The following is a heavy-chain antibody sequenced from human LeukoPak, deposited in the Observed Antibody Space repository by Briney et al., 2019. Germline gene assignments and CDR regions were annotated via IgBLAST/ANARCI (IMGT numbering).Heavy chain of an antibody. J-gene: IGHJ4*02. CDR2: ISGGDT. Sequence: GGSLRLSCTASGFTLNNDAMSWVRQAPGKGLEWVSAISGGDTYYAGSVKGRFTISRDNAKNSLYLQMNSLRAEDTAVYYCARDSNSYALWGQGTLVTVSS. CDR1: GFTLNNDA. CDR3: ARDSNSYAL. V-gene: IGHV3-23*01. D-gene: IGHD5-18*01.